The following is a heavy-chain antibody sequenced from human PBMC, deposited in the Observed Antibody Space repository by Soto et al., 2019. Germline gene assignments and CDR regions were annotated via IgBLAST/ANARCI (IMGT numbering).Heavy chain of an antibody. D-gene: IGHD4-17*01. CDR1: GFILRIYG. J-gene: IGHJ4*02. CDR3: ARTLYGDNVDY. Sequence: PGGSLRLSCAAPGFILRIYGMNWVRQAPGKGLEWVSVISGSGGSTDYADSVKGRFTISRDNSKNTLYLQMSSLRSEDTAVYYCARTLYGDNVDYWGQGTLVTVSS. CDR2: ISGSGGST. V-gene: IGHV3-23*01.